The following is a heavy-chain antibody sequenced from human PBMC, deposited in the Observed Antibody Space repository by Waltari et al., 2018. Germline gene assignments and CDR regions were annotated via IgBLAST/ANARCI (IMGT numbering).Heavy chain of an antibody. V-gene: IGHV1-3*01. D-gene: IGHD3-10*01. Sequence: QVQLVQSGAEVKKPGASVKVSCKASGYTFTSYAMHWVRQAPGQRLGWMGWINAGNGNTKYSQKFQGRVTITRDTSASTAYMELSSLRSEDTAVYYCVRDRGLLWFGELLYYYYGMDVWGQGTTVTVSS. CDR1: GYTFTSYA. J-gene: IGHJ6*02. CDR3: VRDRGLLWFGELLYYYYGMDV. CDR2: INAGNGNT.